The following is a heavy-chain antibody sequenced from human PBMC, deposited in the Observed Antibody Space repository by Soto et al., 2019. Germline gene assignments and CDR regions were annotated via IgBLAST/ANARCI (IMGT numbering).Heavy chain of an antibody. V-gene: IGHV3-21*01. CDR1: GFTFSSYS. J-gene: IGHJ6*02. D-gene: IGHD3-3*01. CDR3: ARDGGASITIFGVVNTPYYYYGMDV. Sequence: PGGSLRLSCAASGFTFSSYSMNWVRQAPGKGLEWVSSISSSSSYIYYADSVKGRFTISRDNAKNSLYLQMNSLRAEDTAVYYCARDGGASITIFGVVNTPYYYYGMDVWGQGTTVTVSS. CDR2: ISSSSSYI.